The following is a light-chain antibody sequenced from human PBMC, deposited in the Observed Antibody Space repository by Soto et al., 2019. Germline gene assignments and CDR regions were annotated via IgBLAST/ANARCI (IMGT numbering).Light chain of an antibody. CDR3: QQYGRLIT. CDR2: GAS. J-gene: IGKJ5*01. CDR1: QSFNSIY. V-gene: IGKV3-20*01. Sequence: IGLTQSPGTLSLSPGERATRSCRASQSFNSIYLAWYQQKPGQAPRLLIYGASNRATGIPARFSGSGSGTDFSLTISSLEPEEFAVYYCQQYGRLITFGQGTRLEIK.